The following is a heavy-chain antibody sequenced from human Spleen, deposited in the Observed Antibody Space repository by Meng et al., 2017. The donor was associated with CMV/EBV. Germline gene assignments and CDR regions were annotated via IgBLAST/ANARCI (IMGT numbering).Heavy chain of an antibody. CDR3: AKTLNGYGGEDS. D-gene: IGHD5-18*01. Sequence: GGSLRLSCTASGFTFKSYAMTWVRQAPGKGLEWISLISDSGDPPYYADSVKGRFTISRDNSKNMVYLQMKSLRADDTARYYCAKTLNGYGGEDSWGQGTLVTVSS. CDR2: ISDSGDPP. J-gene: IGHJ4*02. CDR1: GFTFKSYA. V-gene: IGHV3-23*01.